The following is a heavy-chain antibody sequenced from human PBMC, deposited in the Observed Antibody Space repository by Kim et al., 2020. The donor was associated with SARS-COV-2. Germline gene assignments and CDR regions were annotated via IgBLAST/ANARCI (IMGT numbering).Heavy chain of an antibody. CDR3: AREERALISAAPGPFDY. J-gene: IGHJ4*02. CDR2: TNPSAGST. CDR1: GYIFTSYY. Sequence: ASVKVSCKASGYIFTSYYIHWVRQAPGQGLEWMGITNPSAGSTIYAQKFQDRVTMTRDTSTSTVYMELSSLRSEDTAVYYCAREERALISAAPGPFDYWGQGTLVTVSP. V-gene: IGHV1-46*01. D-gene: IGHD6-13*01.